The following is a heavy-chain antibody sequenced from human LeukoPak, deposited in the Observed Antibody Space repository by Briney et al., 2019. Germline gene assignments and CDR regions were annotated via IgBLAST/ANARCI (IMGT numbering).Heavy chain of an antibody. J-gene: IGHJ3*02. Sequence: GGSLRLSCAASGFTFSSFAMSWVRQAPGKGLEWVSLVSGGGESTYYADSVKGRFTISRDNSKNTLYLQMNSLRAEDTAVYYCASLDIVVADDAFDIWGQGTMVTVSS. D-gene: IGHD2-2*01. V-gene: IGHV3-23*01. CDR3: ASLDIVVADDAFDI. CDR1: GFTFSSFA. CDR2: VSGGGEST.